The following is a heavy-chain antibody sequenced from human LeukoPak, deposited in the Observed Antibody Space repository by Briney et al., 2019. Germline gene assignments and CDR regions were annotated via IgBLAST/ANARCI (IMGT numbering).Heavy chain of an antibody. V-gene: IGHV4-31*03. CDR2: IYYSGST. Sequence: SETLSLTCTVSGGSIGSGGYYWSWIRQHPGKGLEWIGYIYYSGSTYYNPSLKSRVTISVDTSKNQFSLKLSSVTAADTAVYYCARERGIVVVPAGPDYMDVWGKGTTVTVSS. CDR1: GGSIGSGGYY. CDR3: ARERGIVVVPAGPDYMDV. J-gene: IGHJ6*03. D-gene: IGHD2-2*01.